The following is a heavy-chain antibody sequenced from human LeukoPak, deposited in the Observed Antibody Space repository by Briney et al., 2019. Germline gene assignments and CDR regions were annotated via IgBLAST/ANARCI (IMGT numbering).Heavy chain of an antibody. D-gene: IGHD5-12*01. CDR2: INPSGGST. CDR3: ARDHSYSGYDIYGMDV. Sequence: GASVKVSCKASGYTFTSYYMHWVRQAPGQGLEWMGIINPSGGSTSYAQKFQGRVTMTRDTSTSTVYMELSSLRSEDTAVYYCARDHSYSGYDIYGMDVWGQGTTVTVSS. CDR1: GYTFTSYY. J-gene: IGHJ6*02. V-gene: IGHV1-46*01.